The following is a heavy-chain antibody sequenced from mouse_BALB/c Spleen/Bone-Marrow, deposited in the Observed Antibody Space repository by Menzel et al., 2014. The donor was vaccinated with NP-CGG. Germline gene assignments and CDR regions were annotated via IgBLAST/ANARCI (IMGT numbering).Heavy chain of an antibody. CDR1: GFDFSRYW. D-gene: IGHD1-1*01. CDR3: ARLNYYGDLFV. CDR2: INPDSNTI. V-gene: IGHV4-1*02. Sequence: EVQLQQSGGGLVQPGGSLKLSCAASGFDFSRYWMSWVRQAPGKGLEWIGEINPDSNTINYTPSLKDKFIISRDNAKNTLYLQMSKVSSEDTALYYCARLNYYGDLFVWGAGTTVTVSS. J-gene: IGHJ1*01.